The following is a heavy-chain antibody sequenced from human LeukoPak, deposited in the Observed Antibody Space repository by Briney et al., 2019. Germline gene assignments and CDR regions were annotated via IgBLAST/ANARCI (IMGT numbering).Heavy chain of an antibody. V-gene: IGHV4-4*03. J-gene: IGHJ4*02. CDR2: ISHSGTT. Sequence: PPGTLSLSCGVSGGSIDITNYWSWVRQAPGKGLEWIGEISHSGTTNYNPSLRSRVTMFLDRANNQFSLSLTSVTAADSAVYYCTRENRPFCPFAYCGQGVLVTVSS. D-gene: IGHD2-21*01. CDR1: GGSIDITNY. CDR3: TRENRPFCPFAY.